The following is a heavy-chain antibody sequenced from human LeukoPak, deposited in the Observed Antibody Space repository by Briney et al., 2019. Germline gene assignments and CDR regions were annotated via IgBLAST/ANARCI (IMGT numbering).Heavy chain of an antibody. CDR2: SRNKANSYTT. J-gene: IGHJ4*01. CDR3: ARTGLGMYSFDS. D-gene: IGHD3/OR15-3a*01. CDR1: GFSFSDHY. V-gene: IGHV3-72*01. Sequence: GGSLRLSCAASGFSFSDHYMDWVRQAPGKGLEWVGRSRNKANSYTTEYAASVKGRFSISRDDSKNSLYLQMNSLRAEDTAVYYCARTGLGMYSFDSWGHGTLVTVSS.